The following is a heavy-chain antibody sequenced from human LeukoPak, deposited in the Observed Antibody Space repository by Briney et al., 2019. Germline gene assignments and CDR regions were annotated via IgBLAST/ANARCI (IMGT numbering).Heavy chain of an antibody. V-gene: IGHV1-2*06. D-gene: IGHD5-18*01. J-gene: IGHJ4*02. CDR2: INPNSGGT. CDR3: ARRGYSYGYGMSL. Sequence: ASVKVSCKASGYTFTGYYMHWVRQAPGQGLEWMGRINPNSGGTNYAQKFQGRVTMTRDTSISTAYMELSRLRSDGTAVYYCARRGYSYGYGMSLWGQGTLVTVSS. CDR1: GYTFTGYY.